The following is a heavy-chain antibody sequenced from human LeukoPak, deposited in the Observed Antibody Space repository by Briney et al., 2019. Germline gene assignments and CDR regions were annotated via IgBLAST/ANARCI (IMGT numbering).Heavy chain of an antibody. V-gene: IGHV3-11*04. J-gene: IGHJ4*02. CDR3: ARDYCSGGSCYYYFDY. CDR2: ISSSGSTI. D-gene: IGHD2-15*01. Sequence: GSLRLSCAASGFTFSDYYMSWIRQAPGKGLEWVSYISSSGSTIYYADSVKGRFTISRDNAKNSLYLQMNSLRAEDTAVYYCARDYCSGGSCYYYFDYWGQGTLVTVSS. CDR1: GFTFSDYY.